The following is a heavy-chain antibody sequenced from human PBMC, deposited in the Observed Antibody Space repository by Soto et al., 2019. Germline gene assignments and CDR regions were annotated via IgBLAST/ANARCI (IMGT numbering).Heavy chain of an antibody. Sequence: QAQLVESGGGVVQPGRSLRLSCAASGFTFSSYAMHWVRQAPGKGLEWVALISDDGSTKDIADSVKGRFTISRDNSRSTLYLQMNSLRPEDTAVYNCARHLSHLKFGWFDPWGQGTLVTVSS. J-gene: IGHJ5*02. CDR2: ISDDGSTK. V-gene: IGHV3-30-3*01. CDR1: GFTFSSYA. CDR3: ARHLSHLKFGWFDP. D-gene: IGHD3-3*02.